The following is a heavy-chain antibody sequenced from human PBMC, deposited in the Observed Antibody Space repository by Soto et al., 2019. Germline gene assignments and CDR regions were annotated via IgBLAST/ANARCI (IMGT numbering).Heavy chain of an antibody. CDR2: IWYDGSNK. V-gene: IGHV3-33*01. J-gene: IGHJ4*02. CDR1: GFTFSSYG. CDR3: ARDIAVAGTSTEEFDY. D-gene: IGHD6-19*01. Sequence: QVQLVESGGGVVQPGRSLRLSCAASGFTFSSYGMHWVRQAPGKGLEWVAVIWYDGSNKYYADSVKGRFTISRDKSKNTLYLQMNSLRAEDTAVYYCARDIAVAGTSTEEFDYWGQGTLVTVSS.